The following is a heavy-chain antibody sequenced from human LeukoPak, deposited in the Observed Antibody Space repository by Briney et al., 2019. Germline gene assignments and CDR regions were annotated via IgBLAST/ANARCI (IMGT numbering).Heavy chain of an antibody. J-gene: IGHJ6*02. Sequence: PGGSLRLSCAASGFTFSSYSMNWVRQAPGKGLEWVSSISSSSSYIYYADSVKGRFTISRDNAKNSLYLQMNSLRAEDTAVYYCARSSANWGHYGMDVWGQGTTVTVSS. CDR1: GFTFSSYS. CDR3: ARSSANWGHYGMDV. CDR2: ISSSSSYI. V-gene: IGHV3-21*04. D-gene: IGHD7-27*01.